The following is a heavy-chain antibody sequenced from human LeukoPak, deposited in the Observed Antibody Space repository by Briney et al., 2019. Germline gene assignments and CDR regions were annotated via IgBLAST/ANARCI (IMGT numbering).Heavy chain of an antibody. V-gene: IGHV3-64*01. CDR1: GFTFSRYA. Sequence: GGSLRLSCAASGFTFSRYAMHWVRQAPGKGLESVSAISSNGGSTYYANSVKGRFTISRDNSKNTLYLQMGSLRAEDTAVYYCVRVYHYDSSGYYYDYWGQGTLVTASS. CDR2: ISSNGGST. D-gene: IGHD3-22*01. CDR3: VRVYHYDSSGYYYDY. J-gene: IGHJ4*02.